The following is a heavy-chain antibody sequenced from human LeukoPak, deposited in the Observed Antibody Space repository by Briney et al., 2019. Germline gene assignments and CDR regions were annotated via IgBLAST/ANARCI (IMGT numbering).Heavy chain of an antibody. CDR2: IYYSGST. V-gene: IGHV4-31*03. J-gene: IGHJ6*02. Sequence: SETLSLTCTVSGGSISNSNYYWGWIRQHPGKGLEWIGYIYYSGSTYYNPSLKSRVTISVDTSKNQFSLKLSSVTAADTAVYYCARGSENNYYYYYGMDVWGQGTTVTVSS. D-gene: IGHD1/OR15-1a*01. CDR3: ARGSENNYYYYYGMDV. CDR1: GGSISNSNYY.